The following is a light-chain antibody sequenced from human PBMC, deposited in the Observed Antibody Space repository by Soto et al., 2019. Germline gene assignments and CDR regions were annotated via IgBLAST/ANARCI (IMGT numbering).Light chain of an antibody. CDR3: QQYTSYPWT. V-gene: IGKV1-5*01. J-gene: IGKJ1*01. CDR2: EAS. Sequence: DIQRTQAPANLSGSFGYSLTTSCPASQTISSWLAWYQQKPGKAPKLRSDEASSLESGVPSRCSGRGSWTEFTRTSSTLKPDAFATYYGQQYTSYPWTFGQGTKLETK. CDR1: QTISSW.